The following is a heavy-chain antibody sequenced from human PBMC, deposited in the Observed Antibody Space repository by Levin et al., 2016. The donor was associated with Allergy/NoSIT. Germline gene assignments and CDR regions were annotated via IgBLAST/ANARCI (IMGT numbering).Heavy chain of an antibody. Sequence: WIRQPPGKGLEWIGRIYTSGSTNYNPSLKSRVTMSVDTSKNQFSLKLSSVTAADTAVYYCAGTSITMVRGAMNYWGQGTLVTVSS. J-gene: IGHJ4*02. D-gene: IGHD3-10*01. V-gene: IGHV4-4*07. CDR3: AGTSITMVRGAMNY. CDR2: IYTSGST.